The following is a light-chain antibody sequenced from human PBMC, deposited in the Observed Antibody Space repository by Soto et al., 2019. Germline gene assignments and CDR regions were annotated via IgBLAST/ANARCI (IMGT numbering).Light chain of an antibody. CDR1: QSVSGSY. J-gene: IGKJ1*01. CDR3: QKYGSSPRT. Sequence: VLTQSPGTLSLSPGERARLSCKASQSVSGSYLAWYQQKPGQAPRILIYGAPSRATAIPDRFSGSGSGTDLTLTISRLEPEDFAVYYCQKYGSSPRTXGQGTKVDIK. V-gene: IGKV3-20*01. CDR2: GAP.